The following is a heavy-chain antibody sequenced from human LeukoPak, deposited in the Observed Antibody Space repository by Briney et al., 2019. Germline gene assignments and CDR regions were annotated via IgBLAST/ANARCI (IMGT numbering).Heavy chain of an antibody. J-gene: IGHJ4*02. V-gene: IGHV3-48*02. CDR3: ARESEYSPFYY. CDR1: GLTFNTYS. CDR2: ITSIGPTL. Sequence: GGSLRLSCAASGLTFNTYSMNWVRHGQGEGGVFVSYITSIGPTLYYADSVKVLFTISRDNAKNSLYLQMNSLRDEDTAVYYCARESEYSPFYYWGQGTLVTVSS. D-gene: IGHD6-6*01.